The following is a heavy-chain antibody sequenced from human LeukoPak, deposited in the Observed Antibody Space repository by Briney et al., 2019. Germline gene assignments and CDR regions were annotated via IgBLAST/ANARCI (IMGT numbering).Heavy chain of an antibody. J-gene: IGHJ5*02. CDR1: GGSFSGYY. D-gene: IGHD2-8*01. V-gene: IGHV4-34*01. Sequence: SETLSLTCAVYGGSFSGYYWSWIRQPPGKGLEWIGEINHSGSTNYNPSLKSRVTISVDTSKNQFSLKLSSVTAADTAVYYCARRGIVLMVYATWGQGTLVTVSS. CDR2: INHSGST. CDR3: ARRGIVLMVYAT.